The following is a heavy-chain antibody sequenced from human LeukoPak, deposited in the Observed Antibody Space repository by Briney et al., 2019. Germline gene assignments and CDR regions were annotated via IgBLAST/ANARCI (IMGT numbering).Heavy chain of an antibody. J-gene: IGHJ2*01. CDR1: GGSISSYY. CDR3: ARDPCSGGSCYPNYWYFDL. D-gene: IGHD2-15*01. CDR2: IYTSGST. V-gene: IGHV4-4*07. Sequence: SETPSLTRTVSGGSISSYYWSWIRPPAREGLELIWRIYTSGSTNYNPSLKSRVTMSVDTSKNQFSLKLSSVTAADTAVYYCARDPCSGGSCYPNYWYFDLWGRGTLVTVSS.